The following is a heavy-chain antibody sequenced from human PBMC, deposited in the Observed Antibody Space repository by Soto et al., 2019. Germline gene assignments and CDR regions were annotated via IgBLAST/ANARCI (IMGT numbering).Heavy chain of an antibody. Sequence: GGSLRLSCAASGFTFSSYAMNWVRQAPGKGLEWVSAVSGSGGSTFYADSVKGRFTISRDNSKNTLYLQMNSLTPEDTAVYYCAKDPDSSWYPANYFDPWGQGTLVTVSS. J-gene: IGHJ5*02. CDR3: AKDPDSSWYPANYFDP. V-gene: IGHV3-23*01. D-gene: IGHD6-13*01. CDR1: GFTFSSYA. CDR2: VSGSGGST.